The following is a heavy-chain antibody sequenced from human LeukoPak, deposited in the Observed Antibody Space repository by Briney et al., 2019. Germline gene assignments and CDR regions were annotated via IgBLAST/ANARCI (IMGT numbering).Heavy chain of an antibody. CDR2: MNPNSGNT. D-gene: IGHD6-6*01. Sequence: GASVKVSCKAPGYTFTSYDINWVRQATGQGLEWMGWMNPNSGNTGYAQKFQGRVTMTRNTSISTAYMELSSLRSEDTAVYYCARRVAARRVDDYWGQGTLVTVSS. CDR1: GYTFTSYD. V-gene: IGHV1-8*01. J-gene: IGHJ4*02. CDR3: ARRVAARRVDDY.